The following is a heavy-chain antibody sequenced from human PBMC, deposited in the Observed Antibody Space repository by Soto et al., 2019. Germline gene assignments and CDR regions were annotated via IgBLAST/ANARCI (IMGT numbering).Heavy chain of an antibody. CDR2: IKEDGSEK. J-gene: IGHJ4*02. V-gene: IGHV3-7*05. CDR1: GFSFSSFW. CDR3: ARDVI. Sequence: EVQLVESGGGLVQPGGSQRLSCAASGFSFSSFWMSWVRQAPGKGLEWVAAIKEDGSEKNYVDSVRGRFTISRDNAKNSLYLQMNSVRADDTAVYYCARDVIWGQGSLVTVSS.